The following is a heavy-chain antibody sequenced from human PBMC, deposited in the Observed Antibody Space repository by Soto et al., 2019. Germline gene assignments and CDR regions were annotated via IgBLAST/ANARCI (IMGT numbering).Heavy chain of an antibody. CDR2: IYYSGST. D-gene: IGHD3-3*01. CDR3: ARDSTYYDFWSGSLLTYYYYGMDV. CDR1: GGSISSGDYY. V-gene: IGHV4-30-4*01. J-gene: IGHJ6*02. Sequence: KPSETLSLTCTVSGGSISSGDYYWSWIRQPPGKGLEWIGYIYYSGSTYYNPSLKSRVTISVDTSKNQFSLNLSSVTAADTAVYYCARDSTYYDFWSGSLLTYYYYGMDVWGQGTTVTVS.